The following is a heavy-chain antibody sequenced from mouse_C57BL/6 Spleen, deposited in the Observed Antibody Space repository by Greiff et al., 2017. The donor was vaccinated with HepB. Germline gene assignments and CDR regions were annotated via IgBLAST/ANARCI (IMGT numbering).Heavy chain of an antibody. V-gene: IGHV14-2*01. J-gene: IGHJ4*01. Sequence: VHVKQSGAELVKPGASVKLSCTASGFNIKDYYMHWVKQRPEQGLAWIGRIDPEDGETKYAPKFQGKATITADTSSNTAYLQLSSLTSEDTAVYYGARITTVVGGGMDYWGQGTSVTVSS. CDR1: GFNIKDYY. D-gene: IGHD1-1*01. CDR2: IDPEDGET. CDR3: ARITTVVGGGMDY.